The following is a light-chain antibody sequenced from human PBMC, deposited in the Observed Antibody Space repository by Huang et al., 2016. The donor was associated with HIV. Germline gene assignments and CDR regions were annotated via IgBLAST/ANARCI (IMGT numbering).Light chain of an antibody. Sequence: DIQMTQSPSSLSASVGDRVTITCQASQDISNYLNWYQQKPGKAPKLLIYDASNLETGVASGISGSGCGTDITFTISSLQPEDIATYYCQHYDNLRTFGQGTKVEIK. CDR1: QDISNY. J-gene: IGKJ1*01. CDR2: DAS. CDR3: QHYDNLRT. V-gene: IGKV1-33*01.